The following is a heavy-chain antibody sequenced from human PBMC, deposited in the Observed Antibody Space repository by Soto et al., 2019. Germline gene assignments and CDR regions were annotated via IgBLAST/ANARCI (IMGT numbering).Heavy chain of an antibody. D-gene: IGHD2-2*01. J-gene: IGHJ4*02. V-gene: IGHV3-11*01. CDR3: AIEVVPAATSDY. CDR1: GFTFSDYY. Sequence: GGSLRLSCAASGFTFSDYYMSWIRQAPGNGLEWVSYISSSGSTIYYADSVKGRFTISRDNAKNSLYLQMNSLRAEDTAVYYCAIEVVPAATSDYWGQGTLVTVSS. CDR2: ISSSGSTI.